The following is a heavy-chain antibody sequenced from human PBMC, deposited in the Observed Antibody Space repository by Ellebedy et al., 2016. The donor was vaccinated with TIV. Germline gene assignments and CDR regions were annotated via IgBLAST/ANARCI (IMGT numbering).Heavy chain of an antibody. V-gene: IGHV3-53*01. J-gene: IGHJ4*02. CDR2: IYSGGST. Sequence: GESLKISXAASGFTVSSNYMSWVRQAPGKGLEWVSVIYSGGSTYYADSVKGRFTISRDNSKNTLYLQMNSLRDEDTAVYYCARDRKTEAFFYWGQGTLVTVSS. CDR1: GFTVSSNY. D-gene: IGHD2/OR15-2a*01. CDR3: ARDRKTEAFFY.